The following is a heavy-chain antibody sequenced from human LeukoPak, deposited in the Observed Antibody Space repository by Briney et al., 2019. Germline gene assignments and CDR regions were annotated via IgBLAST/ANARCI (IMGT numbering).Heavy chain of an antibody. D-gene: IGHD3-10*01. CDR2: IYSGGST. Sequence: GGSLRLSCAASGFTVSSNYMSWVRQAPGKGLEWVSVIYSGGSTYYADSVNGRFTISRDDAKNTLYLQMNSLRAEDTAVYYCARETEYYGSGSYYIGYWGQGALVTVSS. CDR1: GFTVSSNY. V-gene: IGHV3-53*01. CDR3: ARETEYYGSGSYYIGY. J-gene: IGHJ4*02.